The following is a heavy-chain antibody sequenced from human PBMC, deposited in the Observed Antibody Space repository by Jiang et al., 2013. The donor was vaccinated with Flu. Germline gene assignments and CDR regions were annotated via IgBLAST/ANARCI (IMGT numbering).Heavy chain of an antibody. CDR3: ARHPRVRGVTRNYGMDV. CDR1: GYSFTSYW. CDR2: IDPSDSYT. V-gene: IGHV5-10-1*01. D-gene: IGHD3-10*01. Sequence: GYSFTSYWISWVRQMPGKGLEWMGRIDPSDSYTNYSPSFQGHVTISADKSISTAYLQWSSLKASDTAMYYRARHPRVRGVTRNYGMDVWGQGTTVTVSS. J-gene: IGHJ6*02.